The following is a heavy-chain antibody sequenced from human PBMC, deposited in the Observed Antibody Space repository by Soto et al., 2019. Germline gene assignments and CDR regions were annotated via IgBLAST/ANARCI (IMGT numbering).Heavy chain of an antibody. Sequence: SETLSLTCAVYGGSFSGYYWSWIRQPPGKGLEWIGEINHSGSTNYNPSLKSRVTISVDTSKNQFSLKLSSVTAADTAVYYCASGVAAPSLGMDVWGQGTTVTVSS. CDR3: ASGVAAPSLGMDV. D-gene: IGHD6-13*01. CDR2: INHSGST. V-gene: IGHV4-34*01. CDR1: GGSFSGYY. J-gene: IGHJ6*02.